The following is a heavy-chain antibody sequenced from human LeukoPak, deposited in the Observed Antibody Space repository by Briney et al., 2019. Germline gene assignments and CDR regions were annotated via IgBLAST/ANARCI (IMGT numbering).Heavy chain of an antibody. D-gene: IGHD2-21*02. CDR3: ARDRGVVTVEN. CDR1: GFTFSSYS. CDR2: ISSSSSYI. V-gene: IGHV3-21*01. J-gene: IGHJ4*02. Sequence: PGGSLRLSCAASGFTFSSYSMNWVRQAPGKGLEWVSSISSSSSYIYYTDSVKGRFPISRDNAKNSLYLQMNSLRAEDTAVYYCARDRGVVTVENWGQGTLVTVSS.